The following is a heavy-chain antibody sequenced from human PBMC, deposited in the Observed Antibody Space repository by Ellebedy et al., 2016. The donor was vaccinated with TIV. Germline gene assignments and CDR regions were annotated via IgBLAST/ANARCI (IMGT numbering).Heavy chain of an antibody. J-gene: IGHJ4*02. CDR1: GFTFSSYA. Sequence: GESLKISCAASGFTFSSYAMSWVRQAPGKGLEWVSAISGSGGSTYYADSVKGRFTISRDNSKNTLYLQMNSLRAEDTAVYYCAKDIGGYSDYWGQGTLVTVSS. D-gene: IGHD3-16*01. V-gene: IGHV3-23*01. CDR3: AKDIGGYSDY. CDR2: ISGSGGST.